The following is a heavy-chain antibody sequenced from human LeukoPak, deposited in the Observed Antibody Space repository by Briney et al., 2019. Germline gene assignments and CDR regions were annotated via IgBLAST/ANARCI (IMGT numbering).Heavy chain of an antibody. D-gene: IGHD3-10*01. CDR1: GGSISSYY. Sequence: SETLSLTCTVSGGSISSYYWSCIPQPAGRGLEGMGRIYTSGSTNYNPSLKSRVTMSVDTSKTQFSLKLSSVTAADTAVYYCARDPLISQGWFDPWGQGTLVTVSS. CDR2: IYTSGST. CDR3: ARDPLISQGWFDP. J-gene: IGHJ5*02. V-gene: IGHV4-4*07.